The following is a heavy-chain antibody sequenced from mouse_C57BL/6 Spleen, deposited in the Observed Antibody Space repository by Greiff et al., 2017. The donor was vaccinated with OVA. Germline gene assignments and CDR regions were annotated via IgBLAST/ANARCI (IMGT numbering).Heavy chain of an antibody. Sequence: VKVVESGPGLVQPSQSLSITCTVSGFSLTSYGVHWVRQPPGKGLEWLGVIWSGGSTDYNAAFISRLSISKDNSKSQVFFKMNSLQADDTAIYYCAKNVMGFDYFDYWGQGTTLTVSS. D-gene: IGHD1-1*02. CDR2: IWSGGST. V-gene: IGHV2-4*01. J-gene: IGHJ2*01. CDR1: GFSLTSYG. CDR3: AKNVMGFDYFDY.